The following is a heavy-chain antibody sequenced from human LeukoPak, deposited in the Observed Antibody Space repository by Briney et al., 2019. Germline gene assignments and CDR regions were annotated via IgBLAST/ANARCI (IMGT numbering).Heavy chain of an antibody. CDR3: ARGSSGWYLYWFDT. CDR1: GFTFSSYA. CDR2: ISYDGSNK. V-gene: IGHV3-30-3*01. D-gene: IGHD6-19*01. Sequence: PGGSLRLSCAASGFTFSSYAMHWVRQAPGKGLEWVAVISYDGSNKYYADSVKGRFTISRDNSKNTLYLQMNSLRAEDTAVYYCARGSSGWYLYWFDTWGQGTLVTVSS. J-gene: IGHJ5*02.